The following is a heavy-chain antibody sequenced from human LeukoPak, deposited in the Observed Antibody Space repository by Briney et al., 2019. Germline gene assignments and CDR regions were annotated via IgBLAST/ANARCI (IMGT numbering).Heavy chain of an antibody. Sequence: GGSLRLSCAASGFTFSSYWMNWARQAPGKGLEWVANIKLDGSEKNYVDSVKGRFTISRDNTKNSLYLQMNSLRVEDTAVFYCARDQYDTWSRRGNFDSWGQGTLVIVSS. CDR1: GFTFSSYW. J-gene: IGHJ4*02. D-gene: IGHD3-3*01. V-gene: IGHV3-7*03. CDR3: ARDQYDTWSRRGNFDS. CDR2: IKLDGSEK.